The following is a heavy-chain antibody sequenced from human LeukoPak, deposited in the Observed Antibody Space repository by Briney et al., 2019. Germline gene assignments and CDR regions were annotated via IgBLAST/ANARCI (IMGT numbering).Heavy chain of an antibody. CDR3: ARDSGYSGYDANWFDP. CDR2: INHSGST. V-gene: IGHV4-34*01. Sequence: PSETLSLTCAVYGGSFSGYYWSWIRQPPGKGLEWIGEINHSGSTYYNPSLKSRVTISVDTSKNQFSLKLSSVTTADTAVYYCARDSGYSGYDANWFDPWGQGTLVTVSS. J-gene: IGHJ5*02. D-gene: IGHD5-12*01. CDR1: GGSFSGYY.